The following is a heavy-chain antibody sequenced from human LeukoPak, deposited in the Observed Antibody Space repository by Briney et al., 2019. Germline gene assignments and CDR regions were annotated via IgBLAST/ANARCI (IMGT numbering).Heavy chain of an antibody. CDR3: ARLTKFLTTYYPTP. CDR2: IFSSGST. Sequence: SETLSLTCTVSGGSISSYYWSWIRQPPGKGLEWVGYIFSSGSTNYNPSLKSRVAISLDTSKSQFSLKLISVTAPDTAVYYCARLTKFLTTYYPTPWGQGTLVTVSS. J-gene: IGHJ5*02. CDR1: GGSISSYY. V-gene: IGHV4-59*08. D-gene: IGHD2/OR15-2a*01.